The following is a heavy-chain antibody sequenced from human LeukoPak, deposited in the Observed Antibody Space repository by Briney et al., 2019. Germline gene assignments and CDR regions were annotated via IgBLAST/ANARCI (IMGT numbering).Heavy chain of an antibody. Sequence: GGSLRLSCAASGFTFPNAWMSWLRQAPGKGLEWVGHIKSRTDGGTTDYAAPVKGRFTISRDDSENTLYLQMNSLKTEDTAVYYCATPGRIPEAANWFNPWGQGTLVTVSS. CDR3: ATPGRIPEAANWFNP. V-gene: IGHV3-15*01. CDR2: IKSRTDGGTT. CDR1: GFTFPNAW. J-gene: IGHJ5*02. D-gene: IGHD6-13*01.